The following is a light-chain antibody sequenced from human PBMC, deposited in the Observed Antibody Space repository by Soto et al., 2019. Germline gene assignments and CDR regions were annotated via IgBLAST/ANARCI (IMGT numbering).Light chain of an antibody. CDR3: QQTNNFSIT. V-gene: IGKV1-5*01. J-gene: IGKJ5*01. CDR2: DAS. Sequence: DIQMTQSPSTLSASVGDRVTITCRASQSITNRLAWCQQKPGKAPKVLIYDASFLETGVPSRFSGGGYGTDFILTISSLQPDDFATYYCQQTNNFSITFGQGTRLEIK. CDR1: QSITNR.